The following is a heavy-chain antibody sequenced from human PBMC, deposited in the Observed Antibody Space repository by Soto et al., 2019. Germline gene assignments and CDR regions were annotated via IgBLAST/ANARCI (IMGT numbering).Heavy chain of an antibody. CDR1: GGPFGGFY. D-gene: IGHD3-9*01. CDR2: IHHGGST. Sequence: PSETLSLTCAVNGGPFGGFYWTWIRQSPGKGLEWISEIHHGGSTNYNPSLKSRVTMSLDTSKNQFSLKLTSVTAADTAVYYCARGCRMSILILTTNYFDSWGQGTPVTVSS. J-gene: IGHJ4*02. V-gene: IGHV4-34*01. CDR3: ARGCRMSILILTTNYFDS.